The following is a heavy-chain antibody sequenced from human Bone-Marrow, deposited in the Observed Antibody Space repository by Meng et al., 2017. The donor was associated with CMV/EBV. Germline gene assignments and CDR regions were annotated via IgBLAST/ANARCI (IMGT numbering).Heavy chain of an antibody. D-gene: IGHD3-10*01. J-gene: IGHJ4*02. V-gene: IGHV3-7*01. CDR2: IKHDGSEK. CDR3: ATGATLDY. CDR1: GFTFSSYW. Sequence: GESLKISCAGSGFTFSSYWMSWVRQAPGKGLEWVANIKHDGSEKYYVDSVTGRFSISRDNAENSLYLQMNSLRAEDTAVYYCATGATLDYWGQGTLVTVSS.